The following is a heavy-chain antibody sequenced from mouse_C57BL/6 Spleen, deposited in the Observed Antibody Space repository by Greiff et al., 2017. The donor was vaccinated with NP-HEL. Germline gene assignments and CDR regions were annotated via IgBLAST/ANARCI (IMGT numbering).Heavy chain of an antibody. V-gene: IGHV5-6*01. CDR3: ARLAQATGFAY. D-gene: IGHD3-2*02. CDR1: GFTFSSYG. Sequence: VHLVESGGDLVKPGGSLKLSCAASGFTFSSYGMSWVRQTPDKRLEWVATISSGGSYTYYPDSVKGRFTISRDNAKNTLYLQMSSLKSEDTAMYYCARLAQATGFAYWGQGTLVTVSA. J-gene: IGHJ3*01. CDR2: ISSGGSYT.